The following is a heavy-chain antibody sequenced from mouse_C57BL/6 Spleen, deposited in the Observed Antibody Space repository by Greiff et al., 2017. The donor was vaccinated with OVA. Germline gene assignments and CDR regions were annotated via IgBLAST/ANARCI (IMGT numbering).Heavy chain of an antibody. CDR1: GYSFTDYN. Sequence: VQLQQSGPELVKPGASVKISCKASGYSFTDYNMNWVKQSTGQSLEWIGVINPDYGTTSYNQKFKGKATLTVDQSSSTAYMQLNSLTSEDAAVDYLAREHGSSGDYWGQGTTLTVSS. D-gene: IGHD1-1*01. CDR3: AREHGSSGDY. CDR2: INPDYGTT. J-gene: IGHJ2*01. V-gene: IGHV1-39*01.